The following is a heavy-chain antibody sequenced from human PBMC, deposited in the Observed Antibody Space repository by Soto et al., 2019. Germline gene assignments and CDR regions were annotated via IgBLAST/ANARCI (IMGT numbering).Heavy chain of an antibody. CDR1: GFSLSTSGVG. Sequence: QITLKESGPSLVKPTQTLTLTCTFSGFSLSTSGVGVGWFRQPPGKALEWLAVIYWDDYKHYSPSLKSRLTTTKDNSKNQVVLTLTNMDPVDTATYYCARKGYGDYPIDYRGQGTLVTVSS. D-gene: IGHD4-17*01. J-gene: IGHJ4*02. V-gene: IGHV2-5*02. CDR3: ARKGYGDYPIDY. CDR2: IYWDDYK.